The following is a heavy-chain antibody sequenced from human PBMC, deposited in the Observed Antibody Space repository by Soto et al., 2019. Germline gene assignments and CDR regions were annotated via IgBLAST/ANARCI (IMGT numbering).Heavy chain of an antibody. CDR1: GDSVSSNSAA. V-gene: IGHV6-1*01. Sequence: SQTLSLTSAISGDSVSSNSAAWHWIRHSPSRGLEWLGRTYYRSKWYNDYAVSVKSRITIHPDTAHMELSSLRSEDTAVYYCATFGGANWNPRGYFDYWGQGTLVTVSS. J-gene: IGHJ4*02. CDR3: ATFGGANWNPRGYFDY. CDR2: TYYRSKWYN. D-gene: IGHD3-16*01.